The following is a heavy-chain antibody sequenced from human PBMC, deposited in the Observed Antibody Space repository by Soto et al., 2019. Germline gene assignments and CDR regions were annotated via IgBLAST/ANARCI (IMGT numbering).Heavy chain of an antibody. J-gene: IGHJ6*02. D-gene: IGHD3-10*01. CDR1: GGSISSYY. CDR2: IYTSGST. V-gene: IGHV4-4*07. Sequence: SETLSLTCTVSGGSISSYYWSWVRQPAGKGLEWIGRIYTSGSTNYNPSLKSRVTMSVDTSKNQFSLKLSSVTAADTAVYYCARSHYYGSWSYYNFYGMDVWGQGTTVTVSS. CDR3: ARSHYYGSWSYYNFYGMDV.